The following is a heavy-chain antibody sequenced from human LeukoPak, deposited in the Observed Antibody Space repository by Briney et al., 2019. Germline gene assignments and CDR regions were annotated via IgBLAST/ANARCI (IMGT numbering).Heavy chain of an antibody. CDR3: VRDPEALDY. J-gene: IGHJ4*02. CDR2: ISRVLPTI. CDR1: GFTLGSYS. Sequence: PGGSRRLAWVAAGFTLGSYSMNWVRQAPGEGREWVAYISRVLPTIHYADSGKGRFTISRDNAKNSLYLQMNSLRDEATAVYYCVRDPEALDYWGQGPLVTVSS. V-gene: IGHV3-48*02.